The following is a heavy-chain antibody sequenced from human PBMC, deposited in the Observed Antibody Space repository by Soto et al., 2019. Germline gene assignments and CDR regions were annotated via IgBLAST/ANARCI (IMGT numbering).Heavy chain of an antibody. CDR2: IYWDDDK. J-gene: IGHJ4*02. CDR1: GFSLSTSGVG. CDR3: ARRQTYCGGNCYSGFDY. D-gene: IGHD2-21*02. V-gene: IGHV2-5*02. Sequence: QITLKESGPTLVKPTQTLTLTCTFSGFSLSTSGVGVGWIRQPPGKALEWLALIYWDDDKRYSPSLKSRLTITXDXSXTXLVLTMTNMDPVDTATYYCARRQTYCGGNCYSGFDYWGQGTLVTVSS.